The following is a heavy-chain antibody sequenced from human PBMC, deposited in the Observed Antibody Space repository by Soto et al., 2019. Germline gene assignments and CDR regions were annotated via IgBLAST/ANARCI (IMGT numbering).Heavy chain of an antibody. CDR3: ARDREAGYDFYYGMDV. CDR1: GADINTYS. V-gene: IGHV4-4*07. Sequence: SETLSLTCSVSGADINTYSWTWIRQPAGKGLEWIGRIYTSASINYNPSLRGRVTLSVDTSTNQVSLKLASVTAADTAVYYCARDREAGYDFYYGMDVWGQGTTVTVSS. J-gene: IGHJ6*02. CDR2: IYTSASI. D-gene: IGHD6-19*01.